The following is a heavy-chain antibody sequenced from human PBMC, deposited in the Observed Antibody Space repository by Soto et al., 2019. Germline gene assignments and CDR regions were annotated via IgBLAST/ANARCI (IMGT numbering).Heavy chain of an antibody. D-gene: IGHD4-17*01. CDR3: ARAYGDYLGAPDRLLFYSQPLDY. V-gene: IGHV3-30-3*01. CDR2: ISYDGSNK. J-gene: IGHJ4*02. Sequence: PGGSLRLSCAASGFTFRSYARHWVRQAPGKGLEWVAVISYDGSNKYYADSVKDRFTISRDNSKNTLYLQMNSLRAEDTAVYYCARAYGDYLGAPDRLLFYSQPLDYWGQGTLVTVSS. CDR1: GFTFRSYA.